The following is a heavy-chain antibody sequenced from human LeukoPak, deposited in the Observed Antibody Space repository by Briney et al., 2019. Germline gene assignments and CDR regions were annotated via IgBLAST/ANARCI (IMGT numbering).Heavy chain of an antibody. V-gene: IGHV3-48*02. Sequence: GGSLRLSCAASGFTFSSYSMNWVRQAPGEGLEWVSYTSGSSNTIYYADSVKGRFTISRDTAKNSLYLQMNSLRDEDSAVYYCARGYCSSNSCAFDYWGQGTLVTVSS. CDR1: GFTFSSYS. D-gene: IGHD2-2*01. J-gene: IGHJ4*02. CDR3: ARGYCSSNSCAFDY. CDR2: TSGSSNTI.